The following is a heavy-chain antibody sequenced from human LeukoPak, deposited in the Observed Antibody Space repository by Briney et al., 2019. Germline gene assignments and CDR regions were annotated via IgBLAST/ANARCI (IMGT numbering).Heavy chain of an antibody. D-gene: IGHD2-21*02. Sequence: GGSLRLSCAASGFTFSSYAMSGVPQAPGKGLEWVSAISGSGGSTYYADSVKGRFTISRDNSKNTLYLQMNSLRAEDTAVYYCAKALSGVTNFDYWGQGTLVTVSS. CDR2: ISGSGGST. CDR3: AKALSGVTNFDY. V-gene: IGHV3-23*01. J-gene: IGHJ4*02. CDR1: GFTFSSYA.